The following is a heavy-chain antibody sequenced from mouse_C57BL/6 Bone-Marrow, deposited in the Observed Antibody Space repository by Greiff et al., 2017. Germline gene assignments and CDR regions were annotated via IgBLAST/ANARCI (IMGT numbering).Heavy chain of an antibody. CDR2: IYPGSGNT. V-gene: IGHV1-84*01. CDR3: ARDWEGWYFDV. J-gene: IGHJ1*03. CDR1: GYTFTDYY. Sequence: QVQLQQSGPELVKPGASVTISCKASGYTFTDYYINWVKQRPGQGLAWIGWIYPGSGNTKANEKFKGKATLTVDTSSSTAYMQLSSLTSEDSAVYFCARDWEGWYFDVWGTGTTVTVSS. D-gene: IGHD4-1*01.